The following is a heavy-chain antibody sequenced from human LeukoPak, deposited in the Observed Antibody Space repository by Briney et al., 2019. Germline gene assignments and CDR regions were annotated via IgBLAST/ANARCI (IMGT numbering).Heavy chain of an antibody. CDR2: ISGSGGST. CDR3: SNSYGGRPVDY. D-gene: IGHD4/OR15-4a*01. Sequence: PGGSLRLSCAASGFTFSSYGMSWVRQAPGKGLEWVSAISGSGGSTYYADSVKGRFTISRDNSKNTLYLQMNSLRAEDTAIYYCSNSYGGRPVDYWGQGTLVTVSS. J-gene: IGHJ4*02. V-gene: IGHV3-23*01. CDR1: GFTFSSYG.